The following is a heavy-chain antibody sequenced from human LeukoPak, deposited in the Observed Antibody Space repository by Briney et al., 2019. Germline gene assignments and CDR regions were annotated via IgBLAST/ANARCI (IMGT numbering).Heavy chain of an antibody. CDR3: ARLGSYCSSTSCPFLDV. CDR2: IYYSGST. D-gene: IGHD2-2*01. Sequence: SETLSLTCTVSGGSISSYYWSWIRQPPGKGLEWIGYIYYSGSTNYNPSLKSRVTISVDTSKNQFSLKLSSVTAADTAVYYCARLGSYCSSTSCPFLDVWGKGTTVTVSS. V-gene: IGHV4-59*01. J-gene: IGHJ6*04. CDR1: GGSISSYY.